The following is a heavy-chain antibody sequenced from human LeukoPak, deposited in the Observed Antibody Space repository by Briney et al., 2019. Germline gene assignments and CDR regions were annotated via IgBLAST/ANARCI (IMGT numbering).Heavy chain of an antibody. Sequence: PSETLSLTCTVSGGSISSYYWNWIRQSPGKGLEWIGYIYYSRSTDYNPSLKSRVTISVDTSKNQFSLKLSSVTAADTALYYCARAGREIAPIRGFDLWGRGTLVTVSS. J-gene: IGHJ2*01. D-gene: IGHD5-24*01. CDR3: ARAGREIAPIRGFDL. CDR2: IYYSRST. V-gene: IGHV4-59*01. CDR1: GGSISSYY.